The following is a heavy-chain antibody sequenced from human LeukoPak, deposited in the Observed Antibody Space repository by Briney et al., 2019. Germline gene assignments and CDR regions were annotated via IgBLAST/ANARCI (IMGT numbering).Heavy chain of an antibody. J-gene: IGHJ4*02. D-gene: IGHD6-13*01. CDR1: GLTFSDYS. CDR3: AKVAAGPEY. V-gene: IGHV3-23*01. Sequence: GGSLRLSCAVSGLTFSDYSMAWVRQAPGKGLFWVSGISAGGGSTYYADSVKGRFTISRDNSRNTLYLQMNSLSAEDTAVYYCAKVAAGPEYWGQGTLVTVSS. CDR2: ISAGGGST.